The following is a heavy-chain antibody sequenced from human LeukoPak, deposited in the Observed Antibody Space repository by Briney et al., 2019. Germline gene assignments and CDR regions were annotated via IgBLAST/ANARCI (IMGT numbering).Heavy chain of an antibody. CDR2: INPNSGGT. V-gene: IGHV1-2*06. J-gene: IGHJ4*02. CDR3: ARIVLRGYSTYYFDY. CDR1: GYTFTGYY. Sequence: ASVKVSCKAPGYTFTGYYMHWVRQAPGQGLEWMGRINPNSGGTNYAQKFQGRVTMTRDTSISTAYMELSRLRSDDTAVYYCARIVLRGYSTYYFDYWGQGTLVTVSS. D-gene: IGHD3-22*01.